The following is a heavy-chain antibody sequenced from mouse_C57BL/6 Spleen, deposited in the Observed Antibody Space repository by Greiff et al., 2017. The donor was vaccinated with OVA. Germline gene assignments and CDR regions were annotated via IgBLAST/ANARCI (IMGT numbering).Heavy chain of an antibody. CDR2: IDPSDSET. Sequence: VQLQQPGAELVRPGSSVKLSCKASGYTFTSYWMHWVKQRPIQGLEWIGNIDPSDSETHYNQKFKDKATLTVDKSSSTAYMQLSSLTSEDSAVYYCARGGYYGSRERVCDYWGQGTTLTVSS. CDR3: ARGGYYGSRERVCDY. D-gene: IGHD1-1*01. J-gene: IGHJ2*01. V-gene: IGHV1-52*01. CDR1: GYTFTSYW.